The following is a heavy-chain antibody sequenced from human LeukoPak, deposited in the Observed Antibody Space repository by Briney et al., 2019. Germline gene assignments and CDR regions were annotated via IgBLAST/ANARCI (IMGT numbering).Heavy chain of an antibody. CDR1: GFTFSSFA. CDR3: ARGSGITMIVVAVDY. J-gene: IGHJ4*02. D-gene: IGHD3-22*01. CDR2: IACNGSNK. Sequence: GGSLRLSCAASGFTFSSFAMHWVRQAPGKGLEWVAVIACNGSNKHYADSVKGRFTISRDNSKNTLYLQMNSLRAEDTAVYYCARGSGITMIVVAVDYWGQGTLVTVSS. V-gene: IGHV3-30-3*01.